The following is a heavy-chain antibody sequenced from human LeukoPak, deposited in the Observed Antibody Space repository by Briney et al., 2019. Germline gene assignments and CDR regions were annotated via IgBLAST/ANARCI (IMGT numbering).Heavy chain of an antibody. Sequence: PSETLSLTCTVSGGSISNGDYYWSWIRQPPGKGLEWIGYIYYSGTTYYNPSLRSRVTISVDTSKNQFSLKLSSVTAADTAVYYCARVNQSGKTYSYGTVAFDIWGQGTMVTVSS. CDR3: ARVNQSGKTYSYGTVAFDI. D-gene: IGHD5-18*01. CDR1: GGSISNGDYY. J-gene: IGHJ3*02. CDR2: IYYSGTT. V-gene: IGHV4-30-4*01.